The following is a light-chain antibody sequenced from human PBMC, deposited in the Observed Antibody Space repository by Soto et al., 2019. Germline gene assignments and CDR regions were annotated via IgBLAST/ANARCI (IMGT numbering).Light chain of an antibody. J-gene: IGKJ5*01. CDR2: DAS. CDR1: QSVSNY. V-gene: IGKV3-11*01. CDR3: QQRSDSPPT. Sequence: ENVLTQSPATLSLSPGDTATLSCRATQSVSNYLAWYQQKLGQAPRLLIYDASKRATGIPARFSGSGSGTDFTLTISSLEPEDFAVYFCQQRSDSPPTFGQGTRLEIK.